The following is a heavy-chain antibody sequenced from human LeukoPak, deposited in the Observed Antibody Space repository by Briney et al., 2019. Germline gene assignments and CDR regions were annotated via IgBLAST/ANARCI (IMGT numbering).Heavy chain of an antibody. J-gene: IGHJ4*02. V-gene: IGHV4-59*01. Sequence: PSETLSLTCTVSGGSISSYYWSWIQQPPGKGLEWIGYIYYSGSTNYNPSLKSRVTISVDTSKNQFSLKLSSVTAADTAVYYCARAAQYYFDYWGQGTLVTVSS. CDR1: GGSISSYY. CDR3: ARAAQYYFDY. CDR2: IYYSGST.